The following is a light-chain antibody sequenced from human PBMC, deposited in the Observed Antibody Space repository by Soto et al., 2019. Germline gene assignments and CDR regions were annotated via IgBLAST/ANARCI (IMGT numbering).Light chain of an antibody. V-gene: IGKV1-27*01. J-gene: IGKJ3*01. CDR1: QGINHY. Sequence: DIQMTQSPSSLSASVGDRVTITCRASQGINHYLAWFQQKPGKVPKLLIYATSTLQSGVPSRFSGSGFGTDLTLTISSLQPEDVATYGCQKHNSAPLFFGPGTKVDIK. CDR2: ATS. CDR3: QKHNSAPLF.